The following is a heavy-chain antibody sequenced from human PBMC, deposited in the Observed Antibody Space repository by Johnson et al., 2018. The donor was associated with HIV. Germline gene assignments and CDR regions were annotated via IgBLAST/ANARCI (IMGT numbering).Heavy chain of an antibody. CDR1: GFTFSNNW. V-gene: IGHV3-7*05. CDR2: IKGAGSEK. Sequence: VQLVESGGGLVQPGGSLRLSCIASGFTFSNNWMNWVRQAPGKGLEWVANIKGAGSEKYHVDSVGGRFTISRDNAKNSLYLQMDSLRAEDTAIYYCARPIARGASDIWGQGTMVTVSS. D-gene: IGHD3-10*01. CDR3: ARPIARGASDI. J-gene: IGHJ3*02.